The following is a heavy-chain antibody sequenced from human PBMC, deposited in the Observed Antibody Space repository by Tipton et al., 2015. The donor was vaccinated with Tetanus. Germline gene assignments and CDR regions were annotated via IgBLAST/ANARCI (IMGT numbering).Heavy chain of an antibody. D-gene: IGHD4-23*01. CDR3: ATGRRTVGFDY. J-gene: IGHJ4*02. CDR2: IYYGGNT. V-gene: IGHV4-39*01. CDR1: GGSVSSESYY. Sequence: TLFLTCTVSGGSVSSESYYWAWIRQTPGKGLEWIGSIYYGGNTYYNPSLKSRLTMAVDTSKTQVSLKLSSVTAADTAVYYCATGRRTVGFDYWGQGALVTVSS.